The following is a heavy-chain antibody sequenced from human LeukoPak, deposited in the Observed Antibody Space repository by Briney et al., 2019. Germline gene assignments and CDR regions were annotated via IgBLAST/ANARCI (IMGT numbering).Heavy chain of an antibody. V-gene: IGHV4-34*01. D-gene: IGHD3-3*01. CDR1: GGSFSGYY. J-gene: IGHJ4*02. Sequence: SETLSLTCAVYGGSFSGYYWSWIRQPPGKGVEWIGEINHSGSTNYNPSLKSRVTISVDTSKNQFSLNLSSVTAADTAVYYCARSMGGFGVVTPFDYWGQGTLVTVSS. CDR2: INHSGST. CDR3: ARSMGGFGVVTPFDY.